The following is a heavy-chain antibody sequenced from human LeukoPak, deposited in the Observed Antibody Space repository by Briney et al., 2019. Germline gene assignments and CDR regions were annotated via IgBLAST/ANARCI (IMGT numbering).Heavy chain of an antibody. CDR1: GFTFDDYA. J-gene: IGHJ3*02. D-gene: IGHD1-26*01. Sequence: PGGSLRLSCAASGFTFDDYAMHWVRQAPGKGLEWVSGISWNSGSIGYADSVKGRFTISRDNAKNSLYLQMNSLRAEDTALYYCAKGEYSGSSDAFDIWGQGTMVTVSS. V-gene: IGHV3-9*01. CDR3: AKGEYSGSSDAFDI. CDR2: ISWNSGSI.